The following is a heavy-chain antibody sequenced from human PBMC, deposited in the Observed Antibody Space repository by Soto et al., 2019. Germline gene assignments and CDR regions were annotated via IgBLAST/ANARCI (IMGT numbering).Heavy chain of an antibody. D-gene: IGHD2-15*01. Sequence: VQLVESGGGVVQPGRSLRLSCAASGFTFSSYGMHWVRQAPGKGLEWVAVISYDGSNKYYADSVKGRFTISRDNSKNTLYLQMNSLRAEDTAVYYCAKGDIVVVVAATRGNFDYWGQGTLVTVSS. J-gene: IGHJ4*02. CDR2: ISYDGSNK. V-gene: IGHV3-30*18. CDR1: GFTFSSYG. CDR3: AKGDIVVVVAATRGNFDY.